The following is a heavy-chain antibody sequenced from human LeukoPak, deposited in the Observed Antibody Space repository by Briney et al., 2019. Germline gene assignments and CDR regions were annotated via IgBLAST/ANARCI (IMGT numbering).Heavy chain of an antibody. D-gene: IGHD1-14*01. CDR2: LYSDGNT. Sequence: GGSLRLSCAASGFTVITNDMAWVRQAPGKGLEWVSVLYSDGNTKYADSVQGRCTISRDNSKNTLYLEMNSLSPDDTAVYYCARGVEPLAANTLAYWGQGTLVTVSS. CDR1: GFTVITND. J-gene: IGHJ4*02. CDR3: ARGVEPLAANTLAY. V-gene: IGHV3-53*01.